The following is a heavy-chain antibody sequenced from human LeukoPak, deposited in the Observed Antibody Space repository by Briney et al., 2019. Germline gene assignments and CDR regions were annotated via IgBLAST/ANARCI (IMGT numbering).Heavy chain of an antibody. V-gene: IGHV4-34*01. Sequence: SETLSLTCSVHGGSFIGYHWNWIRQSPEKGLEWIGEINGRGHTNYNPSLESRVTISVDASKKQFSLKLNSVTAADTAVYYCARDPTTVVTLPYYFDFWGQGTLVTVSS. D-gene: IGHD4-23*01. CDR1: GGSFIGYH. CDR3: ARDPTTVVTLPYYFDF. J-gene: IGHJ4*02. CDR2: INGRGHT.